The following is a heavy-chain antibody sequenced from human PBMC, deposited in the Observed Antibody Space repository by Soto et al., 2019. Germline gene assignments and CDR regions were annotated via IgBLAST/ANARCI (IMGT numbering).Heavy chain of an antibody. V-gene: IGHV4-31*03. CDR3: ARRNDYVDY. J-gene: IGHJ4*02. CDR1: GGSITSGGYY. CDR2: IYSSGTT. Sequence: SETLSLTCTVSGGSITSGGYYWSWIRQHPGKGLEWIGYIYSSGTTYYNPSLKSRVTLSVDKTNNQFSLRLSSVTAADTAVYYCARRNDYVDYWGQGTLVTVSS.